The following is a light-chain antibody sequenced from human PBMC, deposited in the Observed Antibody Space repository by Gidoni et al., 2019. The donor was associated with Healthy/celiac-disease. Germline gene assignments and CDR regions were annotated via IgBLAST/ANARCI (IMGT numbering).Light chain of an antibody. CDR3: NSYTSSSTFVV. V-gene: IGLV2-14*03. Sequence: QSALTQPASVSGSPGQSLTISCTGTSSDVGGYNYVSWYQQHPGKAPKLMIYDVSNRPSGVSNRFSGSKSGNTASLTISGLQAEDEADYYCNSYTSSSTFVVFGGGTKLTVL. CDR1: SSDVGGYNY. CDR2: DVS. J-gene: IGLJ2*01.